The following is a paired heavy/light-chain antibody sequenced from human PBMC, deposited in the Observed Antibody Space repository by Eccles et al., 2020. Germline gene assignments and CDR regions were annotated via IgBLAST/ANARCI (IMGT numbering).Heavy chain of an antibody. D-gene: IGHD6-6*01. J-gene: IGHJ4*02. Sequence: EVQLLESGGGLVQPGGSLRLSCAASGFTFSSYAMSWVRQAPGKGLEWVSAIYGSGGGTYYADSVKGRFTISRDNSKNTLYLQMNSLRAEDTAVYYCARVLGQLVRVAFDYWGQGTLVTVSS. CDR1: GFTFSSYA. CDR2: IYGSGGGT. V-gene: IGHV3-23*01. CDR3: ARVLGQLVRVAFDY.
Light chain of an antibody. CDR1: SSDVGGYNY. V-gene: IGLV2-8*01. CDR2: EVS. Sequence: QSALTQPPSASGSPGQSVTISCTGTSSDVGGYNYVSWYQQHPGKAPKLMIYEVSKRPSGVPDRFSGSKSGNTASLTVSGLQADDEADYYCSSYAGSNNFLVFGGGTKLTVL. J-gene: IGLJ2*01. CDR3: SSYAGSNNFLV.